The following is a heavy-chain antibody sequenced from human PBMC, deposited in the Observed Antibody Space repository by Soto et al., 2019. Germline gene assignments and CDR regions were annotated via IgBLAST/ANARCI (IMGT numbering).Heavy chain of an antibody. J-gene: IGHJ4*02. CDR2: INGRRNYV. D-gene: IGHD1-26*01. V-gene: IGHV3-21*01. Sequence: GGSLRLSCVFSVFTFITYTMNWVRQAPGKGLEWVSSINGRRNYVYYADSVKGRFTISRDNAKNSLYLQMNRLRAEDTAIYYCAREDGVVGSSSAFDHWGLGTLVTVSS. CDR3: AREDGVVGSSSAFDH. CDR1: VFTFITYT.